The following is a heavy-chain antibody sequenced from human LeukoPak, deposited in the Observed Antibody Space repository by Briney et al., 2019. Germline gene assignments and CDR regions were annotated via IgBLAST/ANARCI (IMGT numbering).Heavy chain of an antibody. J-gene: IGHJ5*02. CDR2: IYTSGST. CDR1: GGSISSGSYY. D-gene: IGHD1-1*01. Sequence: SGTLSLTCTVSGGSISSGSYYWSWIRQPAGKGLEWIGRIYTSGSTNYNPSLKSRVTISVDTSKNQFSLKLSSVTAADTAVYYCAREGATGGTYNWFDPWGQGTLVTVSS. V-gene: IGHV4-61*02. CDR3: AREGATGGTYNWFDP.